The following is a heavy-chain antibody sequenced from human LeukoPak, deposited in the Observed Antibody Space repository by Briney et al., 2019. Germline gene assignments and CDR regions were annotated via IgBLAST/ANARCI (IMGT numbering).Heavy chain of an antibody. CDR2: FHTAGDT. V-gene: IGHV3-13*01. Sequence: PGGSLRLSCAASGFTFSNYDMHWVRQVTGKGLEWVSAFHTAGDTHYSGSVKGRFATSRENAKNSFYLQMNNRRAGDTALYYCARGSCSSSSCYERLNGLDVWGQGTPVTVSS. CDR1: GFTFSNYD. D-gene: IGHD2-2*01. CDR3: ARGSCSSSSCYERLNGLDV. J-gene: IGHJ6*02.